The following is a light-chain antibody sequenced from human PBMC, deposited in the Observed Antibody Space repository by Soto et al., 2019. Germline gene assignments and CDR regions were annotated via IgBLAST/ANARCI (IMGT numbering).Light chain of an antibody. CDR2: GAS. Sequence: EIVMTQSPATLSVSPGERATLSCRASQSISSSLAWYQQKPGQAPRLLIYGASTRATGIPARFSGGGSGTECTLTISSLQSEDFAVYYCQQYNNGPTYTFGQGTKLEIK. V-gene: IGKV3-15*01. CDR3: QQYNNGPTYT. CDR1: QSISSS. J-gene: IGKJ2*01.